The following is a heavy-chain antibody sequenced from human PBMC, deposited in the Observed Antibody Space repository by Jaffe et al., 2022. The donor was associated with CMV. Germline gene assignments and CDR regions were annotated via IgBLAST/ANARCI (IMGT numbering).Heavy chain of an antibody. CDR2: IKSKTDGGTT. CDR3: TTLGYSYAPDAFDI. D-gene: IGHD5-18*01. Sequence: EVQLVESGGGLVKPGGSLRLSCAASGFTFSNAWMSWVRQAPGKGLEWVGRIKSKTDGGTTDYAAPVKGRFTISRDDSKNTLYLQMNSLKTEDTAVYYCTTLGYSYAPDAFDIWGQGTMVTVSS. J-gene: IGHJ3*02. CDR1: GFTFSNAW. V-gene: IGHV3-15*01.